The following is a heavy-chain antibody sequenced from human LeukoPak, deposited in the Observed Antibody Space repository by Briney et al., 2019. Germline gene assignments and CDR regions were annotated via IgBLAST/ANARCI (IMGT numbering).Heavy chain of an antibody. CDR2: INPNSGGT. CDR3: ASSVTWDNWFDP. V-gene: IGHV1-2*02. D-gene: IGHD3-16*01. J-gene: IGHJ5*02. Sequence: ASVTVSCKASGYTFTGYYMHWVRQAPGQGLEWMGWINPNSGGTNYAQKLQGRVTMTRDTSISTAYMELSRLRSDDTAVYYCASSVTWDNWFDPWGQGTLVTVSS. CDR1: GYTFTGYY.